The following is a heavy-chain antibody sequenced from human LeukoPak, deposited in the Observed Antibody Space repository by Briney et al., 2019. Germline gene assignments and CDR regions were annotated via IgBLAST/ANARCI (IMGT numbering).Heavy chain of an antibody. CDR2: XXPIFGTA. CDR3: ASPYYDFWSGYRNSFDY. Sequence: XGXFSSXXXXWVRXXPXQXXXXXXXXXPIFGTANYAQKFQGRVTITADESTSTAYMELSSLRSEDTAVYYCASPYYDFWSGYRNSFDYWGQGTLVTVSS. V-gene: IGHV1-69*01. D-gene: IGHD3-3*01. J-gene: IGHJ4*02. CDR1: XGXFSSXX.